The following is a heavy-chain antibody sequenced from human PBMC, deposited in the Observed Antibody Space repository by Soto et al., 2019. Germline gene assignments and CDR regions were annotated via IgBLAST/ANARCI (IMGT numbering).Heavy chain of an antibody. CDR2: IYYSGST. V-gene: IGHV4-61*01. CDR1: GGSVSSGSYY. Sequence: SETLSLTCTISGGSVSSGSYYWSWIRQPPGKGLEWIGHIYYSGSTNYNPSLKSRVTMSVDTSKNQFSLTLSSVTAADTAVYYCAREPYCSGGTCFHNWFDPWGQGTLVTVSS. J-gene: IGHJ5*02. D-gene: IGHD2-15*01. CDR3: AREPYCSGGTCFHNWFDP.